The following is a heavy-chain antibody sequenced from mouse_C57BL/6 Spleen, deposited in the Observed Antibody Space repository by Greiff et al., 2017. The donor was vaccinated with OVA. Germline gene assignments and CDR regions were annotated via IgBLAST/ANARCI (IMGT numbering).Heavy chain of an antibody. Sequence: EVMLVESGPELVKPGASVKISCKASGYSFTGYYMNWVKQSPEKSLEWIGEINPSTGGTTYNQKFKAKATLTVDKSSSTAYMQLKSLTSEDSAVYYCARSGGLPSYWYFDVWGTGTTVTVSS. J-gene: IGHJ1*03. D-gene: IGHD2-4*01. CDR2: INPSTGGT. CDR1: GYSFTGYY. CDR3: ARSGGLPSYWYFDV. V-gene: IGHV1-42*01.